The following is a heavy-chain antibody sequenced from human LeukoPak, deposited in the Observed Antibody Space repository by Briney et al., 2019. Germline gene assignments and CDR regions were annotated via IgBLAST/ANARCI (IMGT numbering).Heavy chain of an antibody. D-gene: IGHD5-18*01. J-gene: IGHJ5*02. V-gene: IGHV4-34*01. CDR2: INHSGST. Sequence: SETLSLTCAVYGGSFSGYYWSWIRQPPGKGLEWIGEINHSGSTNYNPSLKSRVTISVDTSKNQFSLKLSSVTAADTAVYYCARRGYSYGYFGSFRFDPWGQGTLVAVSS. CDR3: ARRGYSYGYFGSFRFDP. CDR1: GGSFSGYY.